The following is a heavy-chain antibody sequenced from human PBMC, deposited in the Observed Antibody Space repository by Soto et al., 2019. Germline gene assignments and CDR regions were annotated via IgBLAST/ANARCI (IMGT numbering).Heavy chain of an antibody. V-gene: IGHV3-23*01. Sequence: EVQLLESGGGLVQPGGSLRLSCAASGLTLSSYAMSWVRQAPGKGLEWVSAISGRGGRTYYADSVKGRFTISRDNSKNALYLQMNSLSAEDTAVYYCASDHYYYGLDVWGQGTTVTVSS. J-gene: IGHJ6*02. CDR1: GLTLSSYA. CDR2: ISGRGGRT. CDR3: ASDHYYYGLDV.